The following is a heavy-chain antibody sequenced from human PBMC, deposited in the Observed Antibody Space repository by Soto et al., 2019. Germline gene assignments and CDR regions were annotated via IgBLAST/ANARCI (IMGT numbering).Heavy chain of an antibody. CDR2: IYPGDSDT. D-gene: IGHD3-22*01. CDR1: GYSFTSYW. CDR3: ARALDSSGSTPDAFDI. J-gene: IGHJ3*02. Sequence: PGESLKISCKGSGYSFTSYWIGWVRQMPGKGLEWMGIIYPGDSDTRYGPSFQGQVTISADKSISTAYLQWSSLKASDTAMYYCARALDSSGSTPDAFDIWGQGTMVTVSS. V-gene: IGHV5-51*01.